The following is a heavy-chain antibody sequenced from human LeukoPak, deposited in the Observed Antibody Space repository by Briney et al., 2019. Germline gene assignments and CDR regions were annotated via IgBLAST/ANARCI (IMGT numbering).Heavy chain of an antibody. J-gene: IGHJ4*02. V-gene: IGHV4-59*01. D-gene: IGHD3-10*01. CDR2: ISDSGTT. CDR3: ARDYSGSGSVHFEH. CDR1: GGSISNYY. Sequence: TSETLSLTCTVSGGSISNYYWSWIRQPPGKGLEWIGYISDSGTTSYNPSLKSRVTTSLDTSKNQFSLQLRSVTAADTAVYYCARDYSGSGSVHFEHWGQGTLVTVSS.